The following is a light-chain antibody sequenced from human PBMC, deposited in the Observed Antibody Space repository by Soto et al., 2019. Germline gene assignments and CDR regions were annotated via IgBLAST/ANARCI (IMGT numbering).Light chain of an antibody. CDR1: QSSSNH. V-gene: IGKV1-39*01. Sequence: EIRMTQSPSSLSSSVGDRVSIXCRASQSSSNHLNWYQQTPGKAPNLLIYAASRLQRGAPSRFSGSGSGTAFTRTISSLEPEDFAIYYGQQRSKWPLTFGGGTKVDIK. J-gene: IGKJ4*01. CDR2: AAS. CDR3: QQRSKWPLT.